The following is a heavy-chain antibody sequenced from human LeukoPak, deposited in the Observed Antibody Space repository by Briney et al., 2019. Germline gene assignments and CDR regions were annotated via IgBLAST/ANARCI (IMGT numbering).Heavy chain of an antibody. V-gene: IGHV3-23*01. J-gene: IGHJ4*02. CDR2: VSGGGFDT. CDR1: GFTLSNYV. CDR3: TRRASGNLYDLDN. Sequence: GGSLRLSCVASGFTLSNYVMSWVRQAPGKGLEWVSGVSGGGFDTYYTDSVKGRFTISRDNSKNMVYLQMNSLRAEDTAVYYCTRRASGNLYDLDNWGQGTLVTVSS. D-gene: IGHD1-26*01.